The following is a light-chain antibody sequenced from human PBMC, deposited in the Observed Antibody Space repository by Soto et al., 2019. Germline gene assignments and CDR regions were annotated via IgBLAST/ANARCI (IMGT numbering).Light chain of an antibody. CDR3: RQRYNWPLT. Sequence: TVLTQSPATLSLSPGERATLSSKASQSIGNSLGWFQQKPGQAPRLLIDDAFNRATGIPARFTGSGSGSDFTLTISSLEPEDFGVYYCRQRYNWPLTFGGGTKVDIK. CDR2: DAF. J-gene: IGKJ4*01. V-gene: IGKV3-11*01. CDR1: QSIGNS.